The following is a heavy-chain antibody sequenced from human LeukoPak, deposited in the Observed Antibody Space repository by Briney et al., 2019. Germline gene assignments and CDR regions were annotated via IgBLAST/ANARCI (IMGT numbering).Heavy chain of an antibody. D-gene: IGHD6-13*01. V-gene: IGHV4-59*08. Sequence: SETLSLTCTVSGGSISSYYWSWIRQPPGKGLEWIGYIYYSGSTNYNPSLKSRVTISVDTSKNQSSLKLSSVTAADTAVYYCARVRGSYSSSWYYFDYWGQGTLVTVSS. CDR3: ARVRGSYSSSWYYFDY. CDR2: IYYSGST. CDR1: GGSISSYY. J-gene: IGHJ4*02.